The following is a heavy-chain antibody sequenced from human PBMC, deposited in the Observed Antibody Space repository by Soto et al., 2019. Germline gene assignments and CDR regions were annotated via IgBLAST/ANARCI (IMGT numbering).Heavy chain of an antibody. D-gene: IGHD3-3*01. J-gene: IGHJ5*02. Sequence: SETLSLTCTVSDGSISSSSYYWGWIRQPPGKGLEWIGSIYYSGSTYYNPSLKSRVTISVDTSKNQFSLKLSSVTAADTAVYYCAGPKGVDLWSGYYSWGQGTLVIGSS. CDR1: DGSISSSSYY. V-gene: IGHV4-39*01. CDR3: AGPKGVDLWSGYYS. CDR2: IYYSGST.